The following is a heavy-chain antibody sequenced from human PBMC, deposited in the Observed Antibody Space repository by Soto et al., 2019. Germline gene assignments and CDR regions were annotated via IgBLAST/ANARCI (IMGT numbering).Heavy chain of an antibody. CDR3: AGGHGY. CDR2: VNQDGSDE. J-gene: IGHJ4*02. V-gene: IGHV3-7*01. Sequence: EVQLVESGGGLVQPGGSLRLSCVGSGFTFNKYRMNWVRQAPGEGLECVARVNQDGSDESYVDSVKGRFTISRDNAKNSLYLQMNSLRAEDTAVYYCAGGHGYWGQGTLVTVSS. D-gene: IGHD3-16*01. CDR1: GFTFNKYR.